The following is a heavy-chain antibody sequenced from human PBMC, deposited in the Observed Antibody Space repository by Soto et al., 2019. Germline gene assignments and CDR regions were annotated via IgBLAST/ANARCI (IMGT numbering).Heavy chain of an antibody. CDR2: IIPLFRTP. CDR1: GGTFSSSA. V-gene: IGHV1-69*12. Sequence: QVQLVQSGAEMKEPGSSVKVSCKTSGGTFSSSAISWLRQAPGQGLEWMGGIIPLFRTPDYAQKFQGRVTISADESTSTAYMELRSLISEDTAVYYCARDNDRLQLGGNYYYILDVWGQGTTITVSS. J-gene: IGHJ6*02. CDR3: ARDNDRLQLGGNYYYILDV. D-gene: IGHD4-4*01.